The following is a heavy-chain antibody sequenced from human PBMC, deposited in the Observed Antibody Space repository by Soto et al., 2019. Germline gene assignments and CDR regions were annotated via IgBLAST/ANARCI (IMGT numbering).Heavy chain of an antibody. Sequence: PGGSLRLSCAASGFTFTSYEMHWVRQAPGKGLEWVAIISYDGSNKYYADSVKGRFTTSRDNSRNTLDLQMDSLRVGDTAVYYCERRYTMSYHAIDVWGQGTTVAVSS. D-gene: IGHD3-10*01. CDR3: ERRYTMSYHAIDV. CDR1: GFTFTSYE. J-gene: IGHJ6*02. V-gene: IGHV3-30-3*01. CDR2: ISYDGSNK.